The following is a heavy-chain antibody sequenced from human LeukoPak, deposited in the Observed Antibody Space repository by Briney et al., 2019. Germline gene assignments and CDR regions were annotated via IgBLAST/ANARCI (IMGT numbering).Heavy chain of an antibody. CDR2: ISGSGGST. D-gene: IGHD5-18*01. CDR1: GFNFIDYT. CDR3: ATHRRGYSYGYGY. V-gene: IGHV3-23*01. Sequence: GGSLRLSCAASGFNFIDYTMSWVRQAPGKGLEWVSAISGSGGSTYYADSVKGRFTISRDNSKNTLYLQMNSLRAEDTAVYYCATHRRGYSYGYGYWGQGTLVTVSS. J-gene: IGHJ4*02.